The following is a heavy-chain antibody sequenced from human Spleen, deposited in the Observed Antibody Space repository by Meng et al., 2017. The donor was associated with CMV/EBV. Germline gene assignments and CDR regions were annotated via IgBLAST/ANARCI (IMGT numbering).Heavy chain of an antibody. V-gene: IGHV3-23*01. CDR2: ISESGGAT. Sequence: ETLSLTCATSGFTFSNFVMTWVRQAPGKGLEWVSAISESGGATNYADSVKGRFTISRDNSKKTVYLQMNSLRAEDTALYYCARKRVDLQTYGACDYWGQGTLVTVSS. D-gene: IGHD3-3*01. CDR3: ARKRVDLQTYGACDY. J-gene: IGHJ4*02. CDR1: GFTFSNFV.